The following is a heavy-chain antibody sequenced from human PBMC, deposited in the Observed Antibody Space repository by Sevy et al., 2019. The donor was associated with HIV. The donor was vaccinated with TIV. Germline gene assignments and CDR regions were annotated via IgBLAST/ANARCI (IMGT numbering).Heavy chain of an antibody. D-gene: IGHD3-10*01. Sequence: SETLSLTCAVYGGSFSGYYWSWIRQPPGKGLEWTGEINHSGSTNYNPSLKSRVTISVDTSKNQFSLKLSSVTAADTAVYYCARVSYPYYFDPWGQGTLVTVSS. V-gene: IGHV4-34*01. CDR2: INHSGST. CDR1: GGSFSGYY. J-gene: IGHJ5*02. CDR3: ARVSYPYYFDP.